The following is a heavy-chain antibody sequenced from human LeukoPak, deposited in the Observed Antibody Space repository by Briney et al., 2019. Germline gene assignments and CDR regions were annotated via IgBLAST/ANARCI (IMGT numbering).Heavy chain of an antibody. J-gene: IGHJ4*02. CDR2: ISSSSSYI. Sequence: PGGSLRLSCAASGFTFSSYSMNWVRQAPGKGLEWVSSISSSSSYIYYADSVKGRFTISRDNAKNSLYLQMNSLRAEDTAVYYCARDLELVYYFDYWGQGTLVTVSS. V-gene: IGHV3-21*01. CDR3: ARDLELVYYFDY. CDR1: GFTFSSYS. D-gene: IGHD1-7*01.